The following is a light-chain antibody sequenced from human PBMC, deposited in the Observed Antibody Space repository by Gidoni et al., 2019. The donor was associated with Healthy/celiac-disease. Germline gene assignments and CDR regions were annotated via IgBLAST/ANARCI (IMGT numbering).Light chain of an antibody. V-gene: IGKV1-33*01. Sequence: DIQMTQSPSSLSASVGDRVTITCQASQDISNYLNWYQQQPGKAPKLLIYDASNLETGVPSRFSRSGSGTDFTFTISSLQPEDIATFYCQQYDNLPPYTFXQXTKLEIK. J-gene: IGKJ2*01. CDR1: QDISNY. CDR3: QQYDNLPPYT. CDR2: DAS.